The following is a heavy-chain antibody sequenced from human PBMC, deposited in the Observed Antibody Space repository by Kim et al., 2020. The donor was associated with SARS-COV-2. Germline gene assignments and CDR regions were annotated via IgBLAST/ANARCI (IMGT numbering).Heavy chain of an antibody. J-gene: IGHJ4*02. D-gene: IGHD3-22*01. Sequence: KYYSKSLKTRLTISKDTSKNQVVRTMTNMDPVDTATYYCARTVVITTANDYWGQGTLVTVSS. CDR2: K. CDR3: ARTVVITTANDY. V-gene: IGHV2-70*01.